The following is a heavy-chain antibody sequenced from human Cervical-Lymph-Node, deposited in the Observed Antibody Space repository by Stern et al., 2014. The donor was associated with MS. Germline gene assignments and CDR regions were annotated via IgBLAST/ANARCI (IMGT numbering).Heavy chain of an antibody. V-gene: IGHV4-59*01. CDR1: GGSITNYY. D-gene: IGHD2/OR15-2a*01. CDR3: ARDKGMFFL. CDR2: IYYSGST. J-gene: IGHJ4*01. Sequence: QLQLQESGPGLVKPSETLSLTCTVSGGSITNYYWSWVRQPPGKGLEWIGDIYYSGSTKYNPSPKRRGHISVETTKNQFSLKLSSVTAADTAVYYCARDKGMFFLWGQGTLVTVSS.